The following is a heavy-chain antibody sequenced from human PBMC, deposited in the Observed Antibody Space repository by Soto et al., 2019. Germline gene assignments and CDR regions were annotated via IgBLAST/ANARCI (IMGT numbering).Heavy chain of an antibody. D-gene: IGHD2-15*01. Sequence: EVQLLESGGNLVQPGGSLRLSCAASGFTFSSYVMSWVRQAPGKGLEWVSTISGSGARIYEADSVKGRFTISRANSKNTASLQTSSVRAEHTAAYYCAKDALGSCTGGTCYGSDHWGQGTLVTVSS. CDR1: GFTFSSYV. J-gene: IGHJ4*02. V-gene: IGHV3-23*01. CDR3: AKDALGSCTGGTCYGSDH. CDR2: ISGSGARI.